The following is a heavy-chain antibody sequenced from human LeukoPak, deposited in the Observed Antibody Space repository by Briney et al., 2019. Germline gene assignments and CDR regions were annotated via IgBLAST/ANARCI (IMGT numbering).Heavy chain of an antibody. CDR1: GFTFSSYG. Sequence: GRSLRLSCAASGFTFSSYGMHWVRQAPGKGLEWVAVIWYDGSNKYYADSVKGRFTISRDNSKNTLYLQMNSLRAEDTAVYYCTTDPLMTTVTTNWLDPWGQGTLVTVSS. V-gene: IGHV3-33*01. CDR2: IWYDGSNK. J-gene: IGHJ5*02. CDR3: TTDPLMTTVTTNWLDP. D-gene: IGHD4-17*01.